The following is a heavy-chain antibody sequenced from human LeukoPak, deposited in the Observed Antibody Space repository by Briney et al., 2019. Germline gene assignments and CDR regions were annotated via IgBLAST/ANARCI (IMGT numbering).Heavy chain of an antibody. CDR1: IDSLSLFA. D-gene: IGHD2-2*01. CDR2: ITPKSGTP. V-gene: IGHV1-69*06. J-gene: IGHJ6*03. Sequence: WASVKVSCKASIDSLSLFAISWIRQPAGEGLEWMGGITPKSGTPLYARKFQDRVTITADKSATTAYLELRSLRIGDTAMYYCARGGEIVVVPGAMDNYYYYMDVWGKGTMVTVSS. CDR3: ARGGEIVVVPGAMDNYYYYMDV.